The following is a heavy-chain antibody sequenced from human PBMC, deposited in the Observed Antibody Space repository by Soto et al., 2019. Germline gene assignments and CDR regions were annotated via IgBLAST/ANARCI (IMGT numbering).Heavy chain of an antibody. CDR2: LGAADDP. V-gene: IGHV3-13*05. J-gene: IGHJ6*02. D-gene: IGHD2-15*01. CDR1: AFTLSAYD. CDR3: ARAYSGRLPRRADYYYAMDV. Sequence: AGSLRLSCAASAFTLSAYDMHWVRQPNGKGLEWVSALGAADDPYYLGSVKGRFTISRENAKNSLYLQMNKLRAGDTAVYYCARAYSGRLPRRADYYYAMDVWGQGTTVTVSS.